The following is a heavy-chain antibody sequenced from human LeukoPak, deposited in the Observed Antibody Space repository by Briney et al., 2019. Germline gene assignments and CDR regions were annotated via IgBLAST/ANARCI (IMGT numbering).Heavy chain of an antibody. Sequence: GGSLRLSCVASGFTFSTYWMHWVRQAPGKGLVWVSRINSDGSSTSYADSVKGRFTISRDNAKNTLYLQMNSLRAEDTAVYYCARAGGSDAFDIWGQGTMVTVSS. CDR3: ARAGGSDAFDI. V-gene: IGHV3-74*01. CDR2: INSDGSST. CDR1: GFTFSTYW. J-gene: IGHJ3*02. D-gene: IGHD5-12*01.